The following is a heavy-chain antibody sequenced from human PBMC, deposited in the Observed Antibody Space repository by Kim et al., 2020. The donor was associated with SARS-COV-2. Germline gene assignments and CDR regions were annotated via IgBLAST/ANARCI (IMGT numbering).Heavy chain of an antibody. CDR3: ARPYSGSYFAWFDP. CDR2: ISYDGSNK. V-gene: IGHV3-30*04. D-gene: IGHD1-26*01. Sequence: GGSLRLSCAASGFTFSTYAMYLVRQAPGKGLEWVAVISYDGSNKYYVDSVKGRFTISRDNSKNTLYLQMNSLRAEDTAVYYCARPYSGSYFAWFDPWGQGTLVTVSS. CDR1: GFTFSTYA. J-gene: IGHJ5*02.